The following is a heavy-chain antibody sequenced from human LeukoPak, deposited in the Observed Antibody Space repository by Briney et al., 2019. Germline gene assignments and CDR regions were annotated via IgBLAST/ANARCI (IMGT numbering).Heavy chain of an antibody. Sequence: SETVSLTCSVSGGSISRNTYYWGWIRQPPGKGLEWIPSVYYGGSSYYNPSLKSRVTISVDTPKNQFSLKPSSVTAADTAVYYCARGVDTSQYYYYYYYMDVWGKGTTVTVSS. CDR3: ARGVDTSQYYYYYYYMDV. D-gene: IGHD5-18*01. CDR2: VYYGGSS. V-gene: IGHV4-39*01. J-gene: IGHJ6*03. CDR1: GGSISRNTYY.